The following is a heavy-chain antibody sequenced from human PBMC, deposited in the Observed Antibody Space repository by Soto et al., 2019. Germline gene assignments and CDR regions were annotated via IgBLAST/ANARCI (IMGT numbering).Heavy chain of an antibody. D-gene: IGHD1-26*01. CDR2: IKSATSGGTT. V-gene: IGHV3-15*07. J-gene: IGHJ5*02. Sequence: EVQVVESGGGLVQPGKSLRLSCAASGFLFINAWMNWVRQAPGQGLEWVGRIKSATSGGTTDYAAPVKGRFTIARDDSTNMLYLQMNSLKTEDTAVYYCTTTYTGGSFYTWGQGTLVTVSS. CDR1: GFLFINAW. CDR3: TTTYTGGSFYT.